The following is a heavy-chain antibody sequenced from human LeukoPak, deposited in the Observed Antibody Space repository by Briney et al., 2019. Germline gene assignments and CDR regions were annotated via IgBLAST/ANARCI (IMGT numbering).Heavy chain of an antibody. Sequence: ASVKVSCKASGYTFTSYSMHCVRQAPGQGLEWMGRITPSGGTNYPQKFQGRVAITRDTSITTAYMDLSRLTSDDTAVYYCARDRYVVGFAHFDYWGQEALVTVSS. V-gene: IGHV1-2*06. CDR1: GYTFTSYS. CDR2: ITPSGGT. J-gene: IGHJ4*02. D-gene: IGHD5-12*01. CDR3: ARDRYVVGFAHFDY.